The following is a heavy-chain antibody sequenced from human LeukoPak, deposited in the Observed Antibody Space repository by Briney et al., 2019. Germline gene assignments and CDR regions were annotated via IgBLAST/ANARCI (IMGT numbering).Heavy chain of an antibody. V-gene: IGHV5-51*01. CDR2: IYPGDSDT. Sequence: GESLKISCKGSGYSFTSHWIGWVRQMPGKGLEWMGIIYPGDSDTRYSPSFQGQVTISADKSISTAYLQWSSLKASDTAMYYCARKASQDSKWDYYYYGMDVWGQGTTVTVSS. CDR1: GYSFTSHW. D-gene: IGHD2-8*01. CDR3: ARKASQDSKWDYYYYGMDV. J-gene: IGHJ6*02.